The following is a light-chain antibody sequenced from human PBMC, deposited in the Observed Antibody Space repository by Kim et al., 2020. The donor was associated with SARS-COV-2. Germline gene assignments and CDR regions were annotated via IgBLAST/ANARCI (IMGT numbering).Light chain of an antibody. V-gene: IGKV1-5*03. CDR3: HHYNTYST. J-gene: IGKJ1*01. CDR2: KTS. Sequence: DIQLTQSPSLLSASVGDRVTITCRASQSISDWLAWYQQKPGRAPNLLIYKTSNLQSGVPSRFGGSGPGTEFTLTISSLQPDDFATYFCHHYNTYSTFGQGTKVDIK. CDR1: QSISDW.